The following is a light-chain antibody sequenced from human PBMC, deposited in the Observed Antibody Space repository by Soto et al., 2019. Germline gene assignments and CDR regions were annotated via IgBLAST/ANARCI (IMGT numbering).Light chain of an antibody. CDR2: KAS. J-gene: IGKJ1*01. Sequence: IQMTQSPSTLPGSLGDRVTITCGASQTISSWLAWYQQKPGKAPKLLIYKASTLKSGVPSRCSGSGSGTEFTLTISSLQPDDFETYYCQHYNSYSEAFGQGTKVDIK. V-gene: IGKV1-5*03. CDR1: QTISSW. CDR3: QHYNSYSEA.